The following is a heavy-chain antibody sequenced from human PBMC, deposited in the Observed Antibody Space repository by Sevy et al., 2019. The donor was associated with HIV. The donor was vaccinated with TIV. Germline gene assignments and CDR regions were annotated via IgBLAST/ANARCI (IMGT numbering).Heavy chain of an antibody. CDR2: INPGNGIT. D-gene: IGHD1-1*01. CDR3: AREVEGALTYFDS. CDR1: GYNFIFYA. V-gene: IGHV1-3*01. J-gene: IGHJ4*02. Sequence: ASVKVSCKASGYNFIFYAVHWVRQAPGQSLEWMGWINPGNGITKYSQTFQGRVTITRDTSATSTYMELASLTSEDTSVYYCAREVEGALTYFDSWGQGTLVTVSS.